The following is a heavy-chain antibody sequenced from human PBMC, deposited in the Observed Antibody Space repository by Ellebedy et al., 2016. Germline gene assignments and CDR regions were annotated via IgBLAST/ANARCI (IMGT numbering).Heavy chain of an antibody. CDR3: AREGVRVPLRYFDL. CDR2: INHSGST. CDR1: GGSFSGYY. J-gene: IGHJ2*01. D-gene: IGHD2-8*01. Sequence: SETLSLXCAVYGGSFSGYYWSWIRQPPGKGLEWIGEINHSGSTNYNPSLKSRVTISVDTSKNQFSLKLSSVTAADTAVYYCAREGVRVPLRYFDLWGRGTLVTVSS. V-gene: IGHV4-34*01.